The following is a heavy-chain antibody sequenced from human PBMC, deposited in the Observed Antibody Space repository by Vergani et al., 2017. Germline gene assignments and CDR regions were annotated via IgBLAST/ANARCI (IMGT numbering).Heavy chain of an antibody. Sequence: QVQLQQWGAGLLKPSETLSLTCAVYGGSFSGYYWSWIRQPPGKGLEWIGEINHSGSTNYNPSLKSRVTISVDTSKNQFSLKLSSVTAADTAVYYCAGGPTPYCSGGSCYSGWFDPWGQGTLVTVSS. D-gene: IGHD2-15*01. CDR1: GGSFSGYY. CDR2: INHSGST. CDR3: AGGPTPYCSGGSCYSGWFDP. J-gene: IGHJ5*02. V-gene: IGHV4-34*01.